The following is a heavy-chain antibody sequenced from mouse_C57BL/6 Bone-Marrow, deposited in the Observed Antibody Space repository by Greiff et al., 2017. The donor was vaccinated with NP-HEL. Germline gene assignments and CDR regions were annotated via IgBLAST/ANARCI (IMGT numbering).Heavy chain of an antibody. V-gene: IGHV1-78*01. D-gene: IGHD2-3*01. CDR3: AREGDGLWYFDV. CDR2: IYPSDGST. J-gene: IGHJ1*03. Sequence: VQLQQSDAELVKPGASVKISCKVSGYTFTDHTIHWLKQRPEQGLEWIGYIYPSDGSTKYNEKFKGKTTLTADKSSSTAYMQLNSLTSEDSAVYFCAREGDGLWYFDVWGTGTTVTVSS. CDR1: GYTFTDHT.